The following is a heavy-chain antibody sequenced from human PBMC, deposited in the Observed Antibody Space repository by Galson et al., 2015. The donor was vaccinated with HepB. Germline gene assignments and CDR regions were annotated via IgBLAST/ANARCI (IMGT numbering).Heavy chain of an antibody. CDR2: ISYDGSNK. CDR3: AKERLPYGSGLIPFDY. D-gene: IGHD6-19*01. CDR1: GSTFSSYG. V-gene: IGHV3-30*18. J-gene: IGHJ4*02. Sequence: SLRLSCAASGSTFSSYGMHWVRQAPGKGLEWVAVISYDGSNKYYADSVKGRFTISRDNSKNTLYLQMNSLRAEDTAVYYCAKERLPYGSGLIPFDYWGQGTLVTVSS.